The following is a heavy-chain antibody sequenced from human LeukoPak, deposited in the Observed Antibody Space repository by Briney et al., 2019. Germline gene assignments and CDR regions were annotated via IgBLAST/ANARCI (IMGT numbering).Heavy chain of an antibody. D-gene: IGHD3-10*01. CDR2: IYSKADGGTI. CDR1: EFTFSNAW. CDR3: TTDWAPTRTSGRPFDY. J-gene: IGHJ4*02. V-gene: IGHV3-15*01. Sequence: GGSLRLPCAASEFTFSNAWMSWVRQAPGKGLEWVGRIYSKADGGTIDYAAPVKDRFTISRDDSKNTLYLQMNSLKTEDTAVYYCTTDWAPTRTSGRPFDYWGQGTLVTVSS.